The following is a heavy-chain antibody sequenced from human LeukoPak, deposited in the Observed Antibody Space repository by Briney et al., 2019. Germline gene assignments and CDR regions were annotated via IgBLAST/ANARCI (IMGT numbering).Heavy chain of an antibody. V-gene: IGHV4-59*08. D-gene: IGHD6-13*01. Sequence: SETLSLTCTISGGSIGSYYWTWIRQPPGKGLEWIGYIDYSGSTNYNPSFKSRVAMSVDTSKNQFPLKLSSVTAADPAVYFCARHGGSWTFDYWGQGTLVTVSS. CDR2: IDYSGST. J-gene: IGHJ4*02. CDR3: ARHGGSWTFDY. CDR1: GGSIGSYY.